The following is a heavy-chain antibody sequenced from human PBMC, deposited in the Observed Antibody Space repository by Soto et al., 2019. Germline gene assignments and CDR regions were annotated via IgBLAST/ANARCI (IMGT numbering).Heavy chain of an antibody. CDR2: INGGGGTT. D-gene: IGHD4-17*01. V-gene: IGHV3-23*01. J-gene: IGHJ3*01. CDR1: GFTFRSYA. CDR3: ARDRDDYGDPECFNL. Sequence: EEQLLESGGTLVQPGESLRLSCAASGFTFRSYAMTWVRQAPGKGLEWVSAINGGGGTTYYADSVKGRFTISRDNSKNTLYLQMNSLRAEDTAVYYCARDRDDYGDPECFNLWGQGTMVTVSS.